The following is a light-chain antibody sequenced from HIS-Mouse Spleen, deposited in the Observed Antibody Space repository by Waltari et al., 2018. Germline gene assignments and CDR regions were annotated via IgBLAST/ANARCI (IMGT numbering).Light chain of an antibody. CDR3: SSYTSSSFNVV. Sequence: QSALTQPASVSGSPGQSITISCTGTSSDVGGYNYVSWYQQHPGKAPELMIYDVSNRPSGVSNRFSGSQSGNTASLTISGLQAEDEADYYCSSYTSSSFNVVFGGGTKLTVL. J-gene: IGLJ2*01. CDR2: DVS. CDR1: SSDVGGYNY. V-gene: IGLV2-14*03.